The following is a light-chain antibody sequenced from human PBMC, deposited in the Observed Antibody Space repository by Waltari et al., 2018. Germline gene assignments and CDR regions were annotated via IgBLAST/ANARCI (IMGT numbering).Light chain of an antibody. CDR3: QQRYNWPAT. CDR1: QGISSY. J-gene: IGKJ3*01. V-gene: IGKV3-11*01. Sequence: VLKQSPATLSLSPGERATLSCRASQGISSYLAWYQHKPGQPPSLLIYDASNRATGIPARFSGSGSGTDFTLTISSLEPEDFAVYYCQQRYNWPATFGPGTKVAIK. CDR2: DAS.